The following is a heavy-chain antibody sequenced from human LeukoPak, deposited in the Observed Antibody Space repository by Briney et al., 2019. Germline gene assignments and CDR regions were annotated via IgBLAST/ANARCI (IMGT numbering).Heavy chain of an antibody. CDR2: ISAYNGNT. J-gene: IGHJ4*02. CDR3: ARDLGGTYYYDSSGCPNDY. Sequence: ASVKVSCKASGYTFTSYGISWVRQAPGQGLEWMGWISAYNGNTNYAQKLQGRVTMTTDTSTSTAYMELRSLRSDDTAVYYCARDLGGTYYYDSSGCPNDYWGQGTLVTVSS. V-gene: IGHV1-18*01. D-gene: IGHD3-22*01. CDR1: GYTFTSYG.